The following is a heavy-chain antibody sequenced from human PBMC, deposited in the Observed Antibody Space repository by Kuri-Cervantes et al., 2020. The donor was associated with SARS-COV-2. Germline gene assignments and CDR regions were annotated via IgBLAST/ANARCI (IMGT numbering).Heavy chain of an antibody. CDR3: ARDSITMVQGVTSDAFDI. D-gene: IGHD3-10*01. Sequence: LSLTCAASGFTFSDYYMSWIRQAPGKGLEWVSYISSSGSTIYYADSVKGRFTISRDNAKNSLYLQMNSLRAEDTAVYYCARDSITMVQGVTSDAFDIWGQGTMVPSPQ. V-gene: IGHV3-11*01. CDR1: GFTFSDYY. J-gene: IGHJ3*02. CDR2: ISSSGSTI.